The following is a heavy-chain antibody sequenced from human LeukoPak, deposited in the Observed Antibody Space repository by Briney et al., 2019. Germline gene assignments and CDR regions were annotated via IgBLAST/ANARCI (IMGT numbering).Heavy chain of an antibody. CDR3: ARDFPYNPRYCSSTSCSSP. CDR2: INPNSGGT. D-gene: IGHD2-2*01. CDR1: GYTFTGYY. J-gene: IGHJ5*02. Sequence: ASVKVSCKASGYTFTGYYIHWVRQAPGQGLEWMGWINPNSGGTNYAQKFQGSVAMTRDTSISTAYMELSRLRSDDTAVYCCARDFPYNPRYCSSTSCSSPWGQGTLVTVSS. V-gene: IGHV1-2*02.